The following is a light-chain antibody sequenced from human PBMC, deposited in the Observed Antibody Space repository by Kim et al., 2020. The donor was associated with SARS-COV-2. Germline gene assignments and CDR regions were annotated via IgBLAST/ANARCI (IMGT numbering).Light chain of an antibody. Sequence: YELTQPPSVSVSPGQTASITCSGDKSGDKYACWYQQKPGQSPVLVIYQDSKRPSGIPERFSGSNSGNTATLTISGTQAMDEADYYCQAWDSSTVVFGGGTQLTVL. J-gene: IGLJ2*01. CDR1: KSGDKY. CDR3: QAWDSSTVV. V-gene: IGLV3-1*01. CDR2: QDS.